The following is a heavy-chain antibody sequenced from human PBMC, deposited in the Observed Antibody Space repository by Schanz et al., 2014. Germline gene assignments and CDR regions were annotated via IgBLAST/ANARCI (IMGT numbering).Heavy chain of an antibody. Sequence: VQSVHSGTEVQKLGASVKVSCKASGYTLSAYSLHWVRQAPGQGLEWMGMINPSGGSTTYAQKFQGRVTMTRDTSTSTVYMELSSLRSEDTAVYYCARDGVDAAAGGNYWGQGTLXTVSS. V-gene: IGHV1-46*03. CDR2: INPSGGST. CDR3: ARDGVDAAAGGNY. CDR1: GYTLSAYS. D-gene: IGHD6-13*01. J-gene: IGHJ4*02.